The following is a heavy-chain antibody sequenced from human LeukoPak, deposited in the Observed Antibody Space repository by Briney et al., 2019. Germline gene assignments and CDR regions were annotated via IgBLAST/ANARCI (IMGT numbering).Heavy chain of an antibody. CDR1: GGTFSSYA. V-gene: IGHV1-69*05. CDR2: IIPIFGTA. D-gene: IGHD6-13*01. J-gene: IGHJ4*02. CDR3: AREVDSSSWYYFDY. Sequence: GSSVKVSCKXSGGTFSSYAISWVRQAPGQGLEWMGRIIPIFGTANYAQKFQGRVTITTDESTSTAYMELSSLRSEDTAVYYCAREVDSSSWYYFDYWGQGTLVTVSS.